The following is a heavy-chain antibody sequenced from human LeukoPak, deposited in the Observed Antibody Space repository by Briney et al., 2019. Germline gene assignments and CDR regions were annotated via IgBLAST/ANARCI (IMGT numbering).Heavy chain of an antibody. D-gene: IGHD1-20*01. CDR3: ARKRITGTSYDAFDI. CDR2: IYYSGST. J-gene: IGHJ3*02. V-gene: IGHV4-39*07. CDR1: GGFLSTSTYY. Sequence: SETLSLTCAVSGGFLSTSTYYWGWIRQPPGKGLEWIGSIYYSGSTYYNPSLKSRVTISVDTSKNQFSLKLSSVTAADTAVYYCARKRITGTSYDAFDIWGQGTMVTVSS.